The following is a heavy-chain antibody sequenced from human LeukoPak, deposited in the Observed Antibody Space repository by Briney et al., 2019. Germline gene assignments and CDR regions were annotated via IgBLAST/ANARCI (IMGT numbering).Heavy chain of an antibody. CDR3: ARHGYRYGSYTFDI. CDR2: IYYRGRI. Sequence: PSETLSLTCTVSGGSIFSSSCYWGWIRQPPGKWLEWMGSIYYRGRIYYNPSLKSRLTISLDTSKNQFSLKLSSVTAADTALYYCARHGYRYGSYTFDIWGQGTMPTDSP. V-gene: IGHV4-39*01. J-gene: IGHJ3*02. D-gene: IGHD5-18*01. CDR1: GGSIFSSSCY.